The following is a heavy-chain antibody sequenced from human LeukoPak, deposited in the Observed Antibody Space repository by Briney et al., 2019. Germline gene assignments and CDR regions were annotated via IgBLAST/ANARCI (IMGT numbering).Heavy chain of an antibody. Sequence: PGGSLRLSCAASGFTFSSYSMNWVRQAPGKGLEWVSSISSSSSYIYYADSVKGRFTISRDNAKNSLYLQMNSLRAEDTAVYYCAGVSDCSGGSCYQFDYWGQGTLVTVSS. J-gene: IGHJ4*02. V-gene: IGHV3-21*01. CDR2: ISSSSSYI. CDR1: GFTFSSYS. CDR3: AGVSDCSGGSCYQFDY. D-gene: IGHD2-15*01.